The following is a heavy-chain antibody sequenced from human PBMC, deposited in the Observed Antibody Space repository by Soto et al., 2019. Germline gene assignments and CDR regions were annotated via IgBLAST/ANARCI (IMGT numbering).Heavy chain of an antibody. D-gene: IGHD1-1*01. J-gene: IGHJ4*02. CDR3: ARELLKRTTLGYFAF. CDR2: INPSNGHT. Sequence: QVQLVQSGAEVKRSGASVTVSCKASGYTFSSFYMHWLRQAPGQGPEWMGIINPSNGHTNSAQKCQGRVSMTRDTTTGTVYMELSSLRSEDTAIYFCARELLKRTTLGYFAFWGQGTLVSVAS. V-gene: IGHV1-46*01. CDR1: GYTFSSFY.